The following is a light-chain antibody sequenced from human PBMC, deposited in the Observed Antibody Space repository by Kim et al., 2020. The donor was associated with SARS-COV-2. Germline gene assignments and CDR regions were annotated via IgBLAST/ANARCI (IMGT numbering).Light chain of an antibody. CDR1: SSDVGGYNF. CDR2: DVS. Sequence: GQSIAISCTGTSSDVGGYNFVSWYQQRPGKAPKLMIYDVSSRPSGVSTRFSGPKSGTTASLTISGLQAEDEADYYCSSYSSTTPVVFGGGTKVTVL. J-gene: IGLJ2*01. CDR3: SSYSSTTPVV. V-gene: IGLV2-14*03.